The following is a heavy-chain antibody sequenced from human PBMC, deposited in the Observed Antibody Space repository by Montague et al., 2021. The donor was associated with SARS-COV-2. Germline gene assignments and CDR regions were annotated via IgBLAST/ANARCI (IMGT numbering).Heavy chain of an antibody. D-gene: IGHD6-19*01. CDR1: GDSVSSNRVA. CDR3: VRYSGWFYFDF. J-gene: IGHJ4*02. CDR2: TYYRSKWYS. Sequence: CAISGDSVSSNRVAWSWIRQAPPRGLEWLGRTYYRSKWYSDYAPSVRGRLTVNPDASKNEFSLELNYVTPEDTAVYYCVRYSGWFYFDFWGQGTLVTVSS. V-gene: IGHV6-1*01.